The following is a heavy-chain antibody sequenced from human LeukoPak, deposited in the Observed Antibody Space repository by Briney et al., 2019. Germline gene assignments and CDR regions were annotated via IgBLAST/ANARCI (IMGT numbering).Heavy chain of an antibody. CDR3: AKDDYYDTSGYRD. D-gene: IGHD3-22*01. V-gene: IGHV3-30*18. CDR2: ISYDGSDK. CDR1: GFTFSDYG. J-gene: IGHJ4*02. Sequence: GGSLRLSCAASGFTFSDYGMHWVRQGPGKGLEWVALISYDGSDKYYADSVKGRFTISRDNSKNTLYLQMNSLRAEDTAVYYCAKDDYYDTSGYRDWGQGTLVTVSS.